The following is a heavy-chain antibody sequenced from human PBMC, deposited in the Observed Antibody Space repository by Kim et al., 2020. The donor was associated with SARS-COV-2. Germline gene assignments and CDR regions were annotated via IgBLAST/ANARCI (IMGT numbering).Heavy chain of an antibody. V-gene: IGHV3-7*01. CDR1: GFSFSSYW. J-gene: IGHJ4*02. Sequence: GGSLRLSCAASGFSFSSYWMDWVRQAPGKGLEWVANIKQDGSEKYYVDSVKGRFTISRDNAKNSLYLQMNSLRAEDKAVYYCSGSLNFWGQGTLVTVSS. CDR3: SGSLNF. CDR2: IKQDGSEK.